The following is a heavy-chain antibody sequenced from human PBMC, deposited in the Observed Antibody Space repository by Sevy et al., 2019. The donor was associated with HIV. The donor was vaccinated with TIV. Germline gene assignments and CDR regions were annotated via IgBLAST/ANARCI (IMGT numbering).Heavy chain of an antibody. D-gene: IGHD3-9*01. V-gene: IGHV3-21*01. CDR2: ISSSSSYI. CDR1: GFTFSSYS. J-gene: IGHJ6*02. Sequence: GGSLRLSCAASGFTFSSYSMNWVRQAPGKGLEWVSSISSSSSYIYYADSVKGRFTISRDNAKNSLYLQMNSLRAEDTAVYYCARDSPLLPSYYWGYYYYGMDVWGQGTTVTVSS. CDR3: ARDSPLLPSYYWGYYYYGMDV.